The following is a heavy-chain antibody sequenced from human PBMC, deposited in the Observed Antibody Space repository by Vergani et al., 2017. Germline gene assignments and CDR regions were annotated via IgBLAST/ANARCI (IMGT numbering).Heavy chain of an antibody. D-gene: IGHD3-10*01. CDR1: GYTFTTYA. CDR3: ARGPRVREAPGDRFEY. Sequence: QVQLVQSGSELKKPGASVKVSCKASGYTFTTYAMNWVRQAPGQGLEWMGWINTNTGNPTYAPGFTGRFVFSLDTSVSTTYLHISSLEPEDTAVYYCARGPRVREAPGDRFEYWGQGTLVTVSS. V-gene: IGHV7-4-1*02. CDR2: INTNTGNP. J-gene: IGHJ4*02.